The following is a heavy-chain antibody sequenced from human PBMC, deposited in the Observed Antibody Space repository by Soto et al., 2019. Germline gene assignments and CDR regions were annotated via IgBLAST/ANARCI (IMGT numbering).Heavy chain of an antibody. CDR1: GYSISSGYY. CDR3: ARDYYYYDSSGYYYEGWFDP. D-gene: IGHD3-22*01. CDR2: IYHSGST. V-gene: IGHV4-38-2*02. J-gene: IGHJ5*02. Sequence: KTSETLSLTCAVSGYSISSGYYWGWIRQPPGKGLEWIGSIYHSGSTYYNPSLKSRVTISVDTSKNQFSLKLSSVTAADTAVYYCARDYYYYDSSGYYYEGWFDPWGQGTLVTVSS.